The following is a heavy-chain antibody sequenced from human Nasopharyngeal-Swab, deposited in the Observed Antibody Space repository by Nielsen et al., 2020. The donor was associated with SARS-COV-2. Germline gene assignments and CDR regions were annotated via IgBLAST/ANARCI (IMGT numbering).Heavy chain of an antibody. Sequence: GSLKISCAASGFTFSSYGMHWVRQAPGKGLEWVAFIRYDGSNKYYADSVKGRFTISRDNSKNTLYLQMNSLRAEDTAVYYCAKDPGSSSSEGYFDYWGQGTLVTVSS. CDR2: IRYDGSNK. D-gene: IGHD6-6*01. CDR3: AKDPGSSSSEGYFDY. J-gene: IGHJ4*02. CDR1: GFTFSSYG. V-gene: IGHV3-30*02.